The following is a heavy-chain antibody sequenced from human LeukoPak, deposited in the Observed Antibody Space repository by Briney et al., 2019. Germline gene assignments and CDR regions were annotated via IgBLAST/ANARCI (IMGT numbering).Heavy chain of an antibody. D-gene: IGHD7-27*01. V-gene: IGHV3-7*01. CDR3: ARDLNWETC. CDR1: GFSFSTYW. J-gene: IGHJ4*02. CDR2: IKPDGSQT. Sequence: GGSLRLSCAASGFSFSTYWMTWVRQAPGKGLEWVANIKPDGSQTYYVDSVKGRFTISRDNAKNSLYLQMNSLRAEDTAVYYCARDLNWETCWGQGTLVTVSS.